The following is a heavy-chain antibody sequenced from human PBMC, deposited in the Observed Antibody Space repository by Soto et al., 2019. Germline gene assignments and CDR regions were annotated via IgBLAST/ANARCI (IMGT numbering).Heavy chain of an antibody. CDR3: GAGEQYYAMGV. J-gene: IGHJ6*02. Sequence: QVQLVESVGGVVQPGRSLRVSCAASGITISNYFMYWVRQAPGKGLEWVAAISYDGSNKHYSDSVKGRFTISRDNSKNTLFLQRHSLRDEDTAVCYCGAGEQYYAMGVWGQGATVAVSS. V-gene: IGHV3-30-3*01. D-gene: IGHD6-19*01. CDR2: ISYDGSNK. CDR1: GITISNYF.